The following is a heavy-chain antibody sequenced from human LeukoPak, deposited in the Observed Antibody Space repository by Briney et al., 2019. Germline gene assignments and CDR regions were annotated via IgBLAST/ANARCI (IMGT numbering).Heavy chain of an antibody. Sequence: ASVKVSCKASGYTFTGYYMHWVRQAPGQGLEWMGWINPNSGGTNYAQKFQGRVTMTRDTSISTAYMELSRLRSDDTAVYYCARDLGWELPVEYYYYGMDVWGQGTTVTVSS. CDR2: INPNSGGT. J-gene: IGHJ6*02. V-gene: IGHV1-2*02. D-gene: IGHD1-26*01. CDR3: ARDLGWELPVEYYYYGMDV. CDR1: GYTFTGYY.